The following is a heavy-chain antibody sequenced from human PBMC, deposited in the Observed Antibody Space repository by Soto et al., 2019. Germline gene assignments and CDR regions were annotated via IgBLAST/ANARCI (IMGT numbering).Heavy chain of an antibody. V-gene: IGHV3-23*01. CDR2: ISGSGGST. D-gene: IGHD3-22*01. Sequence: HPGGSLRLSCAASGFTFSSYAMSWVRQAPGKGLEWVSAISGSGGSTYYADSVKGRFTISRDNSKNTPYLQMNSLRAEDTAVYYCAKQGWRIVVVTFDYWGQGTLVTVSS. CDR1: GFTFSSYA. CDR3: AKQGWRIVVVTFDY. J-gene: IGHJ4*02.